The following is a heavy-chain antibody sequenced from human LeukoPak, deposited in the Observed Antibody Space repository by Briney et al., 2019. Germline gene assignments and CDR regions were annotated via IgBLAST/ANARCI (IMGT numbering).Heavy chain of an antibody. CDR1: GGSIRSSYYY. Sequence: SETLSLTCTVSGGSIRSSYYYWGWIRQPPGKGLEWIGSIYDSGSTYYNPSLKSRVTISVDTSKNQFSLKLSSVTAADTAVYYCASRSGSTDYWGQGTLVTVSS. D-gene: IGHD3-22*01. CDR3: ASRSGSTDY. CDR2: IYDSGST. J-gene: IGHJ4*02. V-gene: IGHV4-39*01.